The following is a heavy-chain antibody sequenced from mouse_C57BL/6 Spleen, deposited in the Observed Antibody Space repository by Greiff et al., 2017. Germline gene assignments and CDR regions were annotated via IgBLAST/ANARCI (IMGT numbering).Heavy chain of an antibody. CDR2: IDPNSGGT. CDR1: GYTFTSYW. Sequence: QVQLQQPGAELVKPGASVKLSCKASGYTFTSYWMHWVKQRPGRGLEWIGRIDPNSGGTKYNEKFKSKATLTVDKPSSTAYMQLSSLTSEDSAVYDCARGYYGSSYYLYAMDYWGQGTSVTVSS. D-gene: IGHD1-1*01. CDR3: ARGYYGSSYYLYAMDY. J-gene: IGHJ4*01. V-gene: IGHV1-72*01.